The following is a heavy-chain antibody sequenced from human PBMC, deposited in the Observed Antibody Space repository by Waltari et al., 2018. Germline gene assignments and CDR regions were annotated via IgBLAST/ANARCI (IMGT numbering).Heavy chain of an antibody. D-gene: IGHD3-16*02. J-gene: IGHJ4*02. CDR3: ARVQVWGSYRYNIDY. CDR2: INHIGST. V-gene: IGHV4-34*01. Sequence: QVQLQQWGAGLLKPSETLSLTCAVYGGSFSGYYWSWIRQPPGKGLEWIGEINHIGSTNYNPSLKSRVTISVDTSKNQFSLKLSSVTAADTAVYYCARVQVWGSYRYNIDYWGQGTLVTVSS. CDR1: GGSFSGYY.